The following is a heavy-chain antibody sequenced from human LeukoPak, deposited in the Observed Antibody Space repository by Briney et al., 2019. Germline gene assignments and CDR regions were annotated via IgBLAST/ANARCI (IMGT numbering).Heavy chain of an antibody. V-gene: IGHV3-30*02. CDR1: GFIFSNYG. CDR2: IRYDGSNN. D-gene: IGHD3-16*01. CDR3: ARDPRGQGPFHMDV. J-gene: IGHJ6*03. Sequence: GGSLRLSCAASGFIFSNYGMHWVRQAPGKGLEWVAFIRYDGSNNYYADSVKGRFTISRDNSKNTLYLQMNSLRAEDTAFYCCARDPRGQGPFHMDVWGRGTTVTVSS.